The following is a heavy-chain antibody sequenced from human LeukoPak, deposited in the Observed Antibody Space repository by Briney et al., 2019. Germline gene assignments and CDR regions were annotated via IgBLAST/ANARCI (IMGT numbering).Heavy chain of an antibody. J-gene: IGHJ4*02. CDR2: IYPGDSDT. CDR1: GYSFTTYW. V-gene: IGHV5-51*01. D-gene: IGHD2-15*01. CDR3: ARCSGGNCYLDY. Sequence: GESLKISCKGSGYSFTTYWIAWVRQMPGKGLECMGLIYPGDSDTRYSPSFQGQVTISADKSISTAYLQWSSLKASDTAMYFCARCSGGNCYLDYWGQGTLVTVSS.